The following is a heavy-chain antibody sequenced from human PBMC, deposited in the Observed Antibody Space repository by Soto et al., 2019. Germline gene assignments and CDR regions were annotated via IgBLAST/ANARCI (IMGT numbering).Heavy chain of an antibody. Sequence: GGSLRLSCAASGFTFSNFPMSWVRQAPGKGLEWVSGISASGGNTYYADSVTGRFTISRDKSKNTLYLQMNSLRVEDTAVYYCAKDHQDSTGWQYFQHWGQGTLVTVSS. D-gene: IGHD6-19*01. CDR2: ISASGGNT. V-gene: IGHV3-23*01. CDR3: AKDHQDSTGWQYFQH. J-gene: IGHJ1*01. CDR1: GFTFSNFP.